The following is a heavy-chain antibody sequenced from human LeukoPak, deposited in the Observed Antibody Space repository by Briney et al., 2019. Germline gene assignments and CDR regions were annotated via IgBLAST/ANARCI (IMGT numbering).Heavy chain of an antibody. CDR2: ISSSGSTI. D-gene: IGHD3-10*01. V-gene: IGHV3-11*04. J-gene: IGHJ4*02. CDR3: ARVTFGASGLSDY. CDR1: YY. Sequence: YYWGWIRQPPGKGLEWVSYISSSGSTIYYADSVKGRFTISRDNAKNSLYLQMISLRAEDTAVYYCARVTFGASGLSDYWGQGTLVTVSS.